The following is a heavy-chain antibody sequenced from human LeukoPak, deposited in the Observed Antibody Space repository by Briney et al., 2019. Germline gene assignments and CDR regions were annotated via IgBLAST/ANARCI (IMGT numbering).Heavy chain of an antibody. CDR1: GFTFSSYW. CDR2: INSDGRST. Sequence: GGSLRLSCAASGFTFSSYWMHWVRQGLGKGLLWVSRINSDGRSTSYVDSVKGRFTISRDNAKNTLYLQMNSLRAEDTAVYYCVRDVWGDRDSYFGYWGQGTLVTVSS. V-gene: IGHV3-74*01. D-gene: IGHD2-21*01. CDR3: VRDVWGDRDSYFGY. J-gene: IGHJ4*02.